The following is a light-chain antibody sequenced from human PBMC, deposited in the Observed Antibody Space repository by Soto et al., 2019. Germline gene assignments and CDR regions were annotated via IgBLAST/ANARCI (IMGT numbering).Light chain of an antibody. Sequence: QSVLTQPPSASGTPGQRVTISCSGSSSNIGSTTVNWYQQLPGTAPKVLIYSNDQRPSGVADRFSGSKSGTSASLAISGLQSEDEADYYCATWDDSLNGVVFGGWTKLTVL. CDR3: ATWDDSLNGVV. CDR1: SSNIGSTT. J-gene: IGLJ2*01. V-gene: IGLV1-44*01. CDR2: SND.